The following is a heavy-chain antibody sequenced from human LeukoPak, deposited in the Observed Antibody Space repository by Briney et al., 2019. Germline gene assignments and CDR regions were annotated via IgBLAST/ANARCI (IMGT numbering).Heavy chain of an antibody. CDR1: GYTLTELS. V-gene: IGHV1-24*01. D-gene: IGHD3-10*01. CDR3: ATDGGRVRGVIPPIDY. CDR2: FDPEDGET. J-gene: IGHJ4*02. Sequence: ASVKVSCKVSGYTLTELSMHWVRQAPGKGLEWMGGFDPEDGETIYAQKFQGRVTMTEDTSTDTAYMELSSLTSEDTAVLYCATDGGRVRGVIPPIDYWGQGTLVTVSS.